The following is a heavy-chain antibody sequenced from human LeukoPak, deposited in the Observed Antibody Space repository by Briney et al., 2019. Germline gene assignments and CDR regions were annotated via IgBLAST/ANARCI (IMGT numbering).Heavy chain of an antibody. Sequence: WETLSLTCAVYGGSFSGYYWSWIRQPPGKGLEWIGYIYYSGSTNYNPSLKSRVTISVDTSKNQFSLKLSSVTAADTAVYYCAREIVGATLHYYYYMDVWGKGTTVTVSS. J-gene: IGHJ6*03. D-gene: IGHD1-26*01. CDR2: IYYSGST. CDR1: GGSFSGYY. CDR3: AREIVGATLHYYYYMDV. V-gene: IGHV4-59*01.